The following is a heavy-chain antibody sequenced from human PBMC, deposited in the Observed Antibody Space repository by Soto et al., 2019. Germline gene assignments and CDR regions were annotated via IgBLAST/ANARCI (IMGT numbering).Heavy chain of an antibody. CDR2: IWYDGSDK. J-gene: IGHJ3*02. V-gene: IGHV3-33*01. CDR1: GFNFRSHD. CDR3: ARRQGSGSRAAALDI. D-gene: IGHD6-19*01. Sequence: VGSLRLSCAASGFNFRSHDMHWVRQAPGKGLEWVAVIWYDGSDKYFADSVKGRFTISRDNARNTLYLQMNSLRVEDTAVYYCARRQGSGSRAAALDIWGQGTMVTVS.